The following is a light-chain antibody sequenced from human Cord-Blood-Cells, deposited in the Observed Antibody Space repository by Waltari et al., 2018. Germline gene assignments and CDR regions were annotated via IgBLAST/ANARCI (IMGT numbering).Light chain of an antibody. J-gene: IGLJ3*02. Sequence: SYVLTQPPSVSVAPGKTARITWWGNNIGSKSVHLYQQKPGQAPVLVIYYDSDRPSGIPERFSGSNSGNTATLTISRVEAGDEADYYCQVWDSSSDHRVFGGGTKLTVL. CDR2: YDS. V-gene: IGLV3-21*04. CDR3: QVWDSSSDHRV. CDR1: NIGSKS.